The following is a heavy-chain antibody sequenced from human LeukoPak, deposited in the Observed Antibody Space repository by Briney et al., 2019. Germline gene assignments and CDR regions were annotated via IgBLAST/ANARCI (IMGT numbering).Heavy chain of an antibody. CDR1: GFTFSSYA. V-gene: IGHV3-23*01. CDR3: AKGSYYDSSGSFYFDY. D-gene: IGHD3-22*01. CDR2: ISGSGDNT. J-gene: IGHJ4*02. Sequence: GGSLRLSCAASGFTFSSYAMSWVRQAPGKGLEWVSGISGSGDNTYYADSVKGRFTISRDNSKSTLYVQVNSLGIEDTAAYYCAKGSYYDSSGSFYFDYWGQGTLVTVSS.